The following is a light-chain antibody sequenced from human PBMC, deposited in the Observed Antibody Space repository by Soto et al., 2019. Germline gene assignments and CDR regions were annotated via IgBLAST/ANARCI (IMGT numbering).Light chain of an antibody. J-gene: IGKJ4*01. CDR1: QGISSR. Sequence: DIPMTQSPSSVSASVGDRVSITCRARQGISSRLDWYQKKPWKAPKLLIYAKSSLQIGVPSRFSGSGSGTDFTRTISSLQPEDFATYYCHQTSSFPLTFGGETKQDIK. CDR3: HQTSSFPLT. V-gene: IGKV1-12*01. CDR2: AKS.